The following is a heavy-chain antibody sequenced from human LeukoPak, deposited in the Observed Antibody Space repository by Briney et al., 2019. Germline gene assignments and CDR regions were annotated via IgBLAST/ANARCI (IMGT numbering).Heavy chain of an antibody. CDR1: GFTFSSYG. CDR3: ARDLSNAPHWYFDL. CDR2: IRYDGSVK. D-gene: IGHD1-1*01. V-gene: IGHV3-30*02. Sequence: GGSLRLSCAASGFTFSSYGMHWVRQAPGKGLEWVAFIRYDGSVKYYANSVKGRFTISRDNSKNTLYLQMNSLRAEDTAVYYCARDLSNAPHWYFDLWGRGTLVTVSS. J-gene: IGHJ2*01.